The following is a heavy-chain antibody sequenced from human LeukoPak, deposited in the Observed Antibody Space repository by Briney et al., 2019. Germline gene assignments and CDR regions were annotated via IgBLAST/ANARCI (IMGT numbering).Heavy chain of an antibody. CDR2: IYSSGNT. CDR1: GASISSSNYY. CDR3: RVRGVYYYYYYMDV. Sequence: SETLSLTCAVSGASISSSNYYWGWVRQSPGKGLEWIGNIYSSGNTYYNASLKSRVTMYIDTSKNQFSLKLSSVTAADTAVYYCRVRGVYYYYYYMDVWGKGTTVTVSS. J-gene: IGHJ6*03. V-gene: IGHV4-39*07. D-gene: IGHD3-10*02.